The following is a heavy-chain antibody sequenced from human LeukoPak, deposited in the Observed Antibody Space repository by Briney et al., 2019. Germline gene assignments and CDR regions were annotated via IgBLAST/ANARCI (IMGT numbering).Heavy chain of an antibody. CDR2: ISAYNGNT. V-gene: IGHV1-18*01. D-gene: IGHD3-3*01. CDR3: ARAVDSYDFWSGYYPYYYYCYMDV. Sequence: GASVKVSCKASGYTFTSYGISWVRQAPGQGLEWMVWISAYNGNTNYAQKLQGRVTMTTDTSTSTAYMELRSLRSDDTAVYYCARAVDSYDFWSGYYPYYYYCYMDVWGKGATVTVSS. J-gene: IGHJ6*03. CDR1: GYTFTSYG.